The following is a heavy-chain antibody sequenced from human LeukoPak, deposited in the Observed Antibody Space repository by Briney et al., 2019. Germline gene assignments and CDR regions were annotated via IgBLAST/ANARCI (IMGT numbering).Heavy chain of an antibody. D-gene: IGHD4-17*01. CDR3: AHSNGDYGIAYYYYGMDV. J-gene: IGHJ6*02. Sequence: SGPTLVNPTQTLTLTCTFSGFSLSTSGVGVGWIRQPPGKALEWLALIYWDDDKRYSPSLKSRLTITKDTSKNQVVLTMTNMDPVDTATYYCAHSNGDYGIAYYYYGMDVWGQGTTVTVSS. CDR2: IYWDDDK. V-gene: IGHV2-5*02. CDR1: GFSLSTSGVG.